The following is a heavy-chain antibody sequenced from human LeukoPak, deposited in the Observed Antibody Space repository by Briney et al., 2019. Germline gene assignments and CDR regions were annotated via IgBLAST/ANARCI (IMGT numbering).Heavy chain of an antibody. V-gene: IGHV3-48*03. J-gene: IGHJ6*02. CDR3: ARVGYSYYYYGMDV. Sequence: TGGSLRLSCAASGFTFSSYAMNWVRQAPGKGLEWVSYISSSGSTIYYADSVKGRFTISRDNAKNSLYLQMNSLRAEDTAVYYCARVGYSYYYYGMDVWGQGTTVTVSS. CDR1: GFTFSSYA. CDR2: ISSSGSTI. D-gene: IGHD4-11*01.